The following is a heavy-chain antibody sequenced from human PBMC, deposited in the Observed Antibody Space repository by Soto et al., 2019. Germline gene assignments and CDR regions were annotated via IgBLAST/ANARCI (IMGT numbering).Heavy chain of an antibody. CDR3: TCEVASGY. J-gene: IGHJ4*02. D-gene: IGHD3-10*01. CDR2: ISRDGGTK. CDR1: GFTVSTYG. V-gene: IGHV3-30*03. Sequence: QVQLVESGGGVVQPGRSLRLSCAVSGFTVSTYGMHWVRQAPGKGLEWVAVISRDGGTKYYADSVKGRFTISKDNSRNTLFLEMNSLRSDDMAVYYCTCEVASGYWGQGTLVNGSS.